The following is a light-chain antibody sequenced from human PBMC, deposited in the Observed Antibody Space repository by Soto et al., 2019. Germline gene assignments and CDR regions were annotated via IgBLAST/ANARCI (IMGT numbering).Light chain of an antibody. Sequence: DIQMTQSPTSLSASVGDRVTISCQASQDITNNLNWYQQKPGKAPKLLIYDASNLKTGVPSRFSGSGSGTDFTFTINSLQPEDIATYYCQQYDNLPLTFGGGTKVDIK. CDR1: QDITNN. CDR3: QQYDNLPLT. J-gene: IGKJ4*01. V-gene: IGKV1-33*01. CDR2: DAS.